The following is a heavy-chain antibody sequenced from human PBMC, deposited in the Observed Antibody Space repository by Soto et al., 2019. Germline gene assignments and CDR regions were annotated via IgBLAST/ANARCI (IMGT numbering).Heavy chain of an antibody. D-gene: IGHD6-13*01. CDR1: GGSIGNSY. CDR2: IYYSGSS. V-gene: IGHV4-59*08. Sequence: QVQLQESGPGLVKPSETLSLTCTVSGGSIGNSYWGWIRQSPGKGLEWIGYIYYSGSSNYNPSLKSRXXIXVXXSKNQFSLKLRSVTAADTAVYYCARHSSSWPIFDYWGQGTLVIVSS. J-gene: IGHJ4*02. CDR3: ARHSSSWPIFDY.